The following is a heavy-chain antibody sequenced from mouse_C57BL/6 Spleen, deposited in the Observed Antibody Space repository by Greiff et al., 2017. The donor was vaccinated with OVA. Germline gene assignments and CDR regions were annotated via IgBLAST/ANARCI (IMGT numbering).Heavy chain of an antibody. CDR3: AKNWGGDVGDYFDY. Sequence: VQLQQSGPGLVQPSQSLSITCTVSGFSLTSYGVHWVRQSPGKGLEWLGVIWRGGSTDYNAAFMSRLSITKDNSKSQVFFKMNSLQADDTAIYDCAKNWGGDVGDYFDYWGQGTTLTVSS. CDR1: GFSLTSYG. CDR2: IWRGGST. J-gene: IGHJ2*01. D-gene: IGHD3-3*01. V-gene: IGHV2-5*01.